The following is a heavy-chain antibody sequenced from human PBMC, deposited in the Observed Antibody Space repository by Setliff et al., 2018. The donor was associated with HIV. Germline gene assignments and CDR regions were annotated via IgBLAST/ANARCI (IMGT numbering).Heavy chain of an antibody. V-gene: IGHV1-2*02. J-gene: IGHJ4*02. CDR1: GYTFTAHH. Sequence: VASVKVSCKSSGYTFTAHHIHWVRQAPGQGPEWRGWIIPKSGETSYAEKFRGRVTMTRDTSLSTAYMELSWLTSDDTAVYYCARVVDRDYEFWSAYEYWGQGTMVTVSS. CDR2: IIPKSGET. D-gene: IGHD3-3*01. CDR3: ARVVDRDYEFWSAYEY.